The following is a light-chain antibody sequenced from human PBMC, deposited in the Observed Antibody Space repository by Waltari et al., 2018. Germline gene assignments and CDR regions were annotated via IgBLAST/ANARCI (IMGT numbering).Light chain of an antibody. CDR1: NIGSKS. V-gene: IGLV3-21*02. Sequence: SYVLTQPPSVSVAPGQPARITCGGDNIGSKSVNWYQKKPGQAPVLVVYADGDRPSGIPGRFSGSNSGNTATLAISRVEAGDEADYYCQVWDGNSDHPVLFGGGTKLTVL. CDR3: QVWDGNSDHPVL. CDR2: ADG. J-gene: IGLJ2*01.